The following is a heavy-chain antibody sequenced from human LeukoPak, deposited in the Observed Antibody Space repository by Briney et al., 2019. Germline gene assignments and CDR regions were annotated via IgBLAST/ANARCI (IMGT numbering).Heavy chain of an antibody. CDR3: ARGLGHGRGSYYFDY. V-gene: IGHV1-46*01. D-gene: IGHD5-12*01. Sequence: GASVKVSFKASGYTFTSYYMHWVRQAPGQGLEWMGIINPSGGSTSYAQKFQGRVTMTRDTSTSTVYMELSSLRSEDTAVYYCARGLGHGRGSYYFDYWGQGTLVTVSS. CDR2: INPSGGST. CDR1: GYTFTSYY. J-gene: IGHJ4*02.